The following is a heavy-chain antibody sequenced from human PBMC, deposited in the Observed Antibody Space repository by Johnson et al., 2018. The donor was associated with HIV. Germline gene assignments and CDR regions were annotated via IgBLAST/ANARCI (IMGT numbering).Heavy chain of an antibody. CDR2: ISSSGGTI. Sequence: QVQLVESGGGLVKPGGSLRLSCAASRFTFSDYYMSWIRQTPGKGLEWVSYISSSGGTIYYSDSVKGRFSISRDNAKNSLYLQMNSRRAEDTAVYYCERDRGYWDAFDIWGQGTMVTVSS. CDR3: ERDRGYWDAFDI. CDR1: RFTFSDYY. J-gene: IGHJ3*02. D-gene: IGHD3-22*01. V-gene: IGHV3-11*04.